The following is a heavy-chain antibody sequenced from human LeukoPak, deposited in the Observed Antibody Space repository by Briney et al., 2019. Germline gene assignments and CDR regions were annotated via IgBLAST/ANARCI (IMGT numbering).Heavy chain of an antibody. CDR1: GGSISSYY. CDR2: IYYSGST. D-gene: IGHD3-10*01. J-gene: IGHJ4*02. CDR3: ARAESYGSGSYYYYFDY. V-gene: IGHV4-59*01. Sequence: PSETLSLTCTVSGGSISSYYWSWIRQPPGKGLEWIGYIYYSGSTNYNPSLKSRVTISVDTSKNQFSLKLSSVTAADTAVYYCARAESYGSGSYYYYFDYWGQGTLVTVSS.